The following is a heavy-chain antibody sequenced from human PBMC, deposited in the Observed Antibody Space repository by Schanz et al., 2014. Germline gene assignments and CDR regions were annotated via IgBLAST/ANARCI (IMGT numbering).Heavy chain of an antibody. V-gene: IGHV3-23*01. Sequence: EVQLLESGGGLVQPGGSLRLSCAASGFTFSTYAMAWVRQAPGKGLEWVSALSEGGGGTHYADSVRGRFTISSDSSKNTLYLQMNSLRAEDTAVYYCAKDRSWDYDSSGYFDYWGQGTLVTVSS. J-gene: IGHJ4*02. CDR1: GFTFSTYA. CDR3: AKDRSWDYDSSGYFDY. D-gene: IGHD3-22*01. CDR2: LSEGGGGT.